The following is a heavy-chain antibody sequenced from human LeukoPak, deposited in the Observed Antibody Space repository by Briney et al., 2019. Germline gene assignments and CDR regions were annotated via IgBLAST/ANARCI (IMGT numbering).Heavy chain of an antibody. V-gene: IGHV3-66*01. Sequence: PGGSLRLSCSASGFTVSSDYMSWVHQAPGKGLAWLSVIYSGGTTYYADSVKGRFTISRDNSKNTVYLQMNSLRVEDTAVYYCTRGGSVPATRSFDYWGQGTLVTVSS. CDR3: TRGGSVPATRSFDY. CDR2: IYSGGTT. CDR1: GFTVSSDY. J-gene: IGHJ4*02. D-gene: IGHD6-19*01.